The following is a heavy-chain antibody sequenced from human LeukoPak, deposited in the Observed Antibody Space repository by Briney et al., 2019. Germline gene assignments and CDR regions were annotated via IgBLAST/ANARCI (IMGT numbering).Heavy chain of an antibody. J-gene: IGHJ6*02. D-gene: IGHD2-2*01. CDR1: GFTFSSYW. V-gene: IGHV3-7*03. CDR3: ARDEVVVVPAATLDYYYYGMDV. Sequence: GGSLRLSCAASGFTFSSYWMSWVRQAPGKGLEWVANIKQDGSEKYYVDSVKGRFTTSRDNAKNSLYLQMNSLRAEDTAVYYCARDEVVVVPAATLDYYYYGMDVWGQGTTVTVSS. CDR2: IKQDGSEK.